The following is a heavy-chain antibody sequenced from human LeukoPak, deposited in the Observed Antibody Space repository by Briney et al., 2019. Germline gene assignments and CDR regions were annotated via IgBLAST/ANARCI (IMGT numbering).Heavy chain of an antibody. V-gene: IGHV4-39*07. J-gene: IGHJ4*02. CDR3: ARDGELGYFDY. CDR1: GGSISSSSYY. D-gene: IGHD1-26*01. Sequence: QPSETLSLTCTVSGGSISSSSYYWGWIRQPPGKGLEWIGSIYYSGSTYYNPSLKSRVTISVDTSKNQFSLKLSSVTAADTAVYYCARDGELGYFDYWCQGTLVTVSS. CDR2: IYYSGST.